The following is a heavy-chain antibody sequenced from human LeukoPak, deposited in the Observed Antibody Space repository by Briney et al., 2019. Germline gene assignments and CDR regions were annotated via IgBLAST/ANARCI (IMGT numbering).Heavy chain of an antibody. Sequence: GGSLRLSCAASGFTFSSYEMNWVRQAPGKGLEWVSYISSSGSTIYYADSVNGRFTISRDNAKNSLYLQMNSLRAEETAVYYCARALTLADAFDIWGQGTMVTVSS. D-gene: IGHD3-9*01. J-gene: IGHJ3*02. CDR1: GFTFSSYE. CDR2: ISSSGSTI. CDR3: ARALTLADAFDI. V-gene: IGHV3-48*03.